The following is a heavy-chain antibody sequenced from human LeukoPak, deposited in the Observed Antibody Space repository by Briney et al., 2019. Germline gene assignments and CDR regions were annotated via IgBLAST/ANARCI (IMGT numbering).Heavy chain of an antibody. CDR1: GFTFSSYS. Sequence: PGGSLRLSCAASGFTFSSYSMNWVRQAPGKGLEWVPSVSGGSSYIFYADSVKGRFTISRDNAKNSLYLHMNSLRAEDTAVYYCAGASDNTAALFDWGQGTVVTVSS. CDR3: AGASDNTAALFD. V-gene: IGHV3-21*01. D-gene: IGHD6-13*01. J-gene: IGHJ4*02. CDR2: VSGGSSYI.